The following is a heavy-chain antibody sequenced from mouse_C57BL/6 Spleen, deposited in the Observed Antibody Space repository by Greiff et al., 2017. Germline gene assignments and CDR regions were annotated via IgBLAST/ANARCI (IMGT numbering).Heavy chain of an antibody. CDR2: ISSGSSTI. Sequence: EVMLVESGGGLVKPGGSLKLSCAASGFTFSDYGMHWVRQAPEKGLEWVAYISSGSSTIYYADTVKGRFTISRDNAKNTLFLQMTSLRSEDTTMYYCARRYGNYGAMDYWGQGTSVTVSS. D-gene: IGHD2-10*02. V-gene: IGHV5-17*01. CDR3: ARRYGNYGAMDY. J-gene: IGHJ4*01. CDR1: GFTFSDYG.